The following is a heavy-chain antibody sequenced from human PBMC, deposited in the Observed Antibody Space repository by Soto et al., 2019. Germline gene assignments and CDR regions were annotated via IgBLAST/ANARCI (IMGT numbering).Heavy chain of an antibody. CDR1: GFTFSSCG. V-gene: IGHV3-33*01. CDR3: ARDVYNWNDGLLDY. J-gene: IGHJ4*02. CDR2: IWYDGSNK. Sequence: GGSLRLSCAASGFTFSSCGMHWVRQAPGKGLEWVAVIWYDGSNKYYADSVKGRFTISRDNSKNTLYLQMNSLRAEDTAVYYCARDVYNWNDGLLDYWGQGTLVTVS. D-gene: IGHD1-20*01.